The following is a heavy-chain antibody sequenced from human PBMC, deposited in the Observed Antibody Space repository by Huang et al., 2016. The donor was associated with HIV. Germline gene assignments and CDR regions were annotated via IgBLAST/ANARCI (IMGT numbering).Heavy chain of an antibody. V-gene: IGHV6-1*01. CDR1: GDSVSSNIAA. CDR3: ARVTCWSFDI. Sequence: HVQLQLSGPGLVKPSQTLSLTCNVSGDSVSSNIAAWNWIRQSPSRGLEWLGRTYYRAKWFTDYAVSVKGRITINPDTSKNQFSLRLTSVTPEDTAMYYCARVTCWSFDIWGQGTMVTVSP. CDR2: TYYRAKWFT. J-gene: IGHJ3*02.